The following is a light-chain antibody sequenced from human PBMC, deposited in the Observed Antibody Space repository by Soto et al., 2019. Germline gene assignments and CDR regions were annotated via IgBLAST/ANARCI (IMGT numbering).Light chain of an antibody. Sequence: DIVMTQSPLSLPVTPGEPASISCRSSQSLLHSNGYNYLDWYLQKPGQSPQLLIYLGSNRASGVPDRFSGSGSGTDFTLAISRVEAEDVGVYYCMQTRPAWTVGQGTKVEIK. CDR2: LGS. V-gene: IGKV2-28*01. CDR1: QSLLHSNGYNY. CDR3: MQTRPAWT. J-gene: IGKJ1*01.